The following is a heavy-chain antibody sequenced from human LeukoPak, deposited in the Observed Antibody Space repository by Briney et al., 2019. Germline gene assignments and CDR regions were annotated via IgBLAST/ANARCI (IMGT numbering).Heavy chain of an antibody. Sequence: PGGSLRLSCAASGFTLSSYAMSWVRQAPGKGLEWVSPFSDNGGRTFYGDSVKGRFTISRDNSKNTLYLQINSLRAEDTAVYYCAKGVVAVAGLFDYWGQGTLVTVSS. D-gene: IGHD6-19*01. CDR1: GFTLSSYA. V-gene: IGHV3-23*01. J-gene: IGHJ4*02. CDR2: FSDNGGRT. CDR3: AKGVVAVAGLFDY.